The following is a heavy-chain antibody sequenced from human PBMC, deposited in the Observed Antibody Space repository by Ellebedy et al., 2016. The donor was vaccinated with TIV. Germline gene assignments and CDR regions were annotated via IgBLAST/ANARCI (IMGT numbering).Heavy chain of an antibody. J-gene: IGHJ4*02. CDR2: IKPDGSEK. CDR1: GFTFSSYW. D-gene: IGHD3-10*01. V-gene: IGHV3-7*01. CDR3: ARERAWFPHDY. Sequence: GESLKISCAASGFTFSSYWMSWVRQAPGKGLEWVANIKPDGSEKHHVDSVKGRFTISKDNAKNSLYLQMDSLRGEDTAVYYCARERAWFPHDYWGQGTLVTVSS.